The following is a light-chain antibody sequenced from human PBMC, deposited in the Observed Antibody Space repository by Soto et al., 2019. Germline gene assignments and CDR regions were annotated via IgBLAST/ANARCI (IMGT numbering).Light chain of an antibody. CDR2: AAY. V-gene: IGKV1-39*01. CDR3: PQSYSTPRT. J-gene: IGKJ2*01. CDR1: QSNDSY. Sequence: DIQMTQSPSSLSASVGDRVTITCRASQSNDSYLNWYHQKPGEATKLLIYAAYSLQSGVPSRFSGRGSGTYFTISISRLKTEDSASYYWPQSYSTPRTFGQGTKLEIK.